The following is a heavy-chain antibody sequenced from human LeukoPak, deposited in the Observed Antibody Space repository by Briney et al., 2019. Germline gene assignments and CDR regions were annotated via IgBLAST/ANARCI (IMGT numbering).Heavy chain of an antibody. D-gene: IGHD5-12*01. J-gene: IGHJ4*02. CDR3: ARARPSMWIDY. CDR1: GFTFSSYW. CDR2: INSDGSST. V-gene: IGHV3-74*01. Sequence: GGSLRLSCAASGFTFSSYWMHWVRQAPGKGLVWVSRINSDGSSTSYADSVKGRFTISRDNAKNTLYLQMNSVRPEDTAVYYCARARPSMWIDYWGQGTLVTVSS.